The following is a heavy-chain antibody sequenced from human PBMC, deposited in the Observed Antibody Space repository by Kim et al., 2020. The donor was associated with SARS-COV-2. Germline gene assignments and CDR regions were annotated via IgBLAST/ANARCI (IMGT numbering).Heavy chain of an antibody. V-gene: IGHV1-69*13. CDR1: GGTFSSYA. J-gene: IGHJ3*02. D-gene: IGHD3-22*01. CDR3: ARARGVYYDSSGTDDAFDI. CDR2: IIPIFGTA. Sequence: SVKVSCKASGGTFSSYAISWVRQAPGQGLEWMGGIIPIFGTANYAQKFQGRVTITADESTSTAYMELSSLRSEDTAVYYCARARGVYYDSSGTDDAFDIWGQGTMVTVSS.